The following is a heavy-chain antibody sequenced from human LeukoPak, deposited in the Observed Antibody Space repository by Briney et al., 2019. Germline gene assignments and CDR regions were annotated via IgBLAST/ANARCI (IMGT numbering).Heavy chain of an antibody. V-gene: IGHV1-18*01. CDR1: GYTFTSYG. CDR3: ARGAGYDFWSGYYSD. D-gene: IGHD3-3*01. J-gene: IGHJ4*02. CDR2: ISAYNGNT. Sequence: ASVKVSCKASGYTFTSYGISWVRQAPGQGLEWMGWISAYNGNTNYAQKLQGRVPMTTDTSTSTAYMELRSLRSDDTAVYYCARGAGYDFWSGYYSDWGQGTLVTVSS.